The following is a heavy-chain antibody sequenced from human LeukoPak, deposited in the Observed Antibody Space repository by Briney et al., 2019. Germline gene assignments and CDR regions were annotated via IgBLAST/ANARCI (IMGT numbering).Heavy chain of an antibody. V-gene: IGHV3-30*03. CDR2: ISYDGSNK. J-gene: IGHJ4*02. D-gene: IGHD3-10*01. CDR3: GNYPRGGSGTTFDN. CDR1: GFTFSSYG. Sequence: HPGGSLRLSCAASGFTFSSYGMHWVRQAPGKGLEWVAVISYDGSNKYYADSVKGRFTISRDNSKNTLYLQMNSLRAEDTAVYYLGNYPRGGSGTTFDNGGQGTLAPVSP.